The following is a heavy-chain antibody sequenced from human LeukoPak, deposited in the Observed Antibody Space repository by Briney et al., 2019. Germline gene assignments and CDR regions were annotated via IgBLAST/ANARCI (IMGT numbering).Heavy chain of an antibody. CDR1: GFTFDDYA. CDR2: ISWNSGSI. D-gene: IGHD3-9*01. Sequence: GGSLRLSCAASGFTFDDYAMHWVRQAPGKGLEWVSGISWNSGSIGYADSVKGRFTISRDNAKNSLYLQMNSLRAEDTALYYCAKSTRITIFLGFDWFDPWGQGTLVTVSS. J-gene: IGHJ5*02. V-gene: IGHV3-9*01. CDR3: AKSTRITIFLGFDWFDP.